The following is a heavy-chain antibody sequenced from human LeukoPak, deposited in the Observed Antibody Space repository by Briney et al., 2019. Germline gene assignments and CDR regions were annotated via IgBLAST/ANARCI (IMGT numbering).Heavy chain of an antibody. CDR3: ARDLRITIFGVARTWGEYFQH. Sequence: ASVKVSCKASGYTFTGYYMHWVRQAPGQGLEWMGWINPNSGGTNYAQEFQGRVTMTRDTSISTAYMELSRLRSDDTAVYYCARDLRITIFGVARTWGEYFQHWGQGTLVTVSS. V-gene: IGHV1-2*02. CDR1: GYTFTGYY. J-gene: IGHJ1*01. D-gene: IGHD3-3*01. CDR2: INPNSGGT.